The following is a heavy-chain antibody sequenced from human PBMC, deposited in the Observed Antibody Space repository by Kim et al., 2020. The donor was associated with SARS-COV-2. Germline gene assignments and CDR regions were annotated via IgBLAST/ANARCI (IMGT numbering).Heavy chain of an antibody. J-gene: IGHJ4*02. CDR2: INAGNGNT. D-gene: IGHD3-22*01. Sequence: ASVKVSCKASGYNFTSYDIHWVRQAPGQRLEWMGWINAGNGNTKYSQKFQGRVTITRDTSASTAYMELSSLRSEDTDVYYCARDQGDYYDSLFDYWGQGTLVTVSS. V-gene: IGHV1-3*01. CDR3: ARDQGDYYDSLFDY. CDR1: GYNFTSYD.